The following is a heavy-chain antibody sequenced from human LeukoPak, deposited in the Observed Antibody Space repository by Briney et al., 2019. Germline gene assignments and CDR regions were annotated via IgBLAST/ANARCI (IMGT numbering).Heavy chain of an antibody. J-gene: IGHJ5*02. CDR3: ARVTYYYDSSGYPGGHWFDP. CDR2: INHGGDT. CDR1: GGSFSGYY. D-gene: IGHD3-22*01. V-gene: IGHV4-34*01. Sequence: SETLSLTCAVYGGSFSGYYWNWIRQPPGKGLEWIGEINHGGDTNYNPSLKSRVTISVDTSKNQFSLKLSSVTAADTAVYYCARVTYYYDSSGYPGGHWFDPWGQGTLVTVSS.